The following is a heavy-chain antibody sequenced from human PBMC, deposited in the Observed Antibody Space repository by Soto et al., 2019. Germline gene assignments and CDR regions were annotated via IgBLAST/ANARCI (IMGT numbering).Heavy chain of an antibody. J-gene: IGHJ6*02. CDR2: IYTSGST. Sequence: SETLSLTCTVSGGSISSYYWSWIRQPAGKGLEWIGRIYTSGSTNYNPSLKSRVTMSVDTSKNQFSLKLSSVTAADTAVYYCARADSGSLLGYYYYGMDVWGQGTTVTVSS. CDR1: GGSISSYY. CDR3: ARADSGSLLGYYYYGMDV. V-gene: IGHV4-4*07. D-gene: IGHD1-26*01.